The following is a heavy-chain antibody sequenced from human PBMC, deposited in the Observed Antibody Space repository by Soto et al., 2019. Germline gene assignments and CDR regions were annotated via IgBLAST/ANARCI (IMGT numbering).Heavy chain of an antibody. J-gene: IGHJ4*02. D-gene: IGHD6-13*01. CDR1: GYTFTSYG. Sequence: ASVKVSCKASGYTFTSYGISWVRQAPGQGLEWMGWISAYNGNTNYAQKLQGRVTMTTDTSTSTAYMELRSLRSDYTAVYYCARDREMIAAAYRIDYWGQGTLVTVSS. V-gene: IGHV1-18*01. CDR2: ISAYNGNT. CDR3: ARDREMIAAAYRIDY.